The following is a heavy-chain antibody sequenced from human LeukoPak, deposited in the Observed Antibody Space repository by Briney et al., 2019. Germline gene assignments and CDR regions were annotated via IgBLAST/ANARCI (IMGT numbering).Heavy chain of an antibody. CDR1: GGSISSGGYY. CDR3: ARDSSGYYHFDY. Sequence: SETLSLTCTVSGGSISSGGYYWNWIRQHPGKGLEWIGYIYYSGSTYHNPSLNSRVTISVDPSKNQFSLKLSSVTAADTAVYYCARDSSGYYHFDYWGQGTLVTVSS. V-gene: IGHV4-31*03. J-gene: IGHJ4*02. CDR2: IYYSGST. D-gene: IGHD3-22*01.